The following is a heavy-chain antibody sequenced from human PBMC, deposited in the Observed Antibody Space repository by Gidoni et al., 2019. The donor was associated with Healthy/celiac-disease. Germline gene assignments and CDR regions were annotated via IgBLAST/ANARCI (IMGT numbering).Heavy chain of an antibody. CDR2: ISSSSSYI. J-gene: IGHJ5*02. V-gene: IGHV3-21*01. CDR1: GFSFSSYS. CDR3: ARDAYYGSGSWFDP. Sequence: GGSLRLSCAASGFSFSSYSMNWVRQAPGKGLEWVSSISSSSSYIYYADSVKGRFTISRDHAKNSLYLQMNSLRAEDTAVYYCARDAYYGSGSWFDPWGQGTLVTVSS. D-gene: IGHD3-10*01.